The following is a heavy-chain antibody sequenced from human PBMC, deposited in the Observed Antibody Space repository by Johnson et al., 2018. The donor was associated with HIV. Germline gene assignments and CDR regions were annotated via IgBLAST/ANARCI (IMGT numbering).Heavy chain of an antibody. CDR1: GFTFSSSG. D-gene: IGHD3-16*01. CDR2: ISYDGSNK. CDR3: AKDDYFDI. V-gene: IGHV3-30*18. Sequence: QMQLVESGGGVVQPGRSLRLSCAASGFTFSSSGMHWVRQAPGKGLEWVAVISYDGSNKYYAASVKGRFTISRDNSKNTLYVQMNSLRAEDTAVYYCAKDDYFDIWGQGTVVTVSS. J-gene: IGHJ3*02.